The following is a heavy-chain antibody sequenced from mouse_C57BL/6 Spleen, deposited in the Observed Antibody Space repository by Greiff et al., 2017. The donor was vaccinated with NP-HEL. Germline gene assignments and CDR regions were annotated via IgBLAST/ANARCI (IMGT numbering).Heavy chain of an antibody. CDR1: GYTFTSYW. CDR3: ASGEGVMDY. J-gene: IGHJ4*01. CDR2: IDPSDSYT. V-gene: IGHV1-69*01. Sequence: QVHVKQPGAELVMPGASVKLSCKASGYTFTSYWMHWVKQRPGQGLEWIGEIDPSDSYTNYNQKFKGKSTLTVDKSSSTAYMQLSSLTSEDSAVYYCASGEGVMDYWGQGTSVTVSS.